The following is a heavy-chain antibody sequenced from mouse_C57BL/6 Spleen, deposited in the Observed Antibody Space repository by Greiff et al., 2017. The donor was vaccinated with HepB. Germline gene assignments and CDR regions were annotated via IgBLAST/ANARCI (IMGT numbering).Heavy chain of an antibody. D-gene: IGHD2-4*01. CDR2: INPNNGGT. J-gene: IGHJ3*01. CDR1: GYTFTDYY. Sequence: VQLQQSGPELVKPGASVKISCKASGYTFTDYYMNWVKQSHGKSLEWIGDINPNNGGTSYNQKFKGKATLTVDKSSSTAYMELRSLTSEDSAVYYCARSGDYGAYWGQGTLVTVSA. CDR3: ARSGDYGAY. V-gene: IGHV1-26*01.